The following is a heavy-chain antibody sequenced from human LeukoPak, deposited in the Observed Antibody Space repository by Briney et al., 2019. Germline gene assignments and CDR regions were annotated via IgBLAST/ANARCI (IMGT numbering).Heavy chain of an antibody. Sequence: HPGGSLRLSCAASGFTFDDYAMHWVRHAPGKGLEWVSGISWNSGSIGYADSVKGRFTISRDNAKNSLYLQMNSLRAEDTALYYCAKEVAAAGFDYWGQGTLVTVSS. D-gene: IGHD6-13*01. CDR2: ISWNSGSI. J-gene: IGHJ4*02. V-gene: IGHV3-9*01. CDR3: AKEVAAAGFDY. CDR1: GFTFDDYA.